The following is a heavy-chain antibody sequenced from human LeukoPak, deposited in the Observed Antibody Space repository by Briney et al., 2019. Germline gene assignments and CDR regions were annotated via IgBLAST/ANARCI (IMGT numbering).Heavy chain of an antibody. J-gene: IGHJ4*02. CDR2: IYYGGRT. D-gene: IGHD6-19*01. CDR1: GGSISSLSYY. V-gene: IGHV4-39*01. CDR3: ATSVTSSSGWYYGY. Sequence: SETLFLTCSVSGGSISSLSYYWGWVRQPPGKGLEWIGSIYYGGRTYYNPSLKSRVTMPVDTSKNQFSLKLSSVTAADTAIYYCATSVTSSSGWYYGYWGQGSLVTVSS.